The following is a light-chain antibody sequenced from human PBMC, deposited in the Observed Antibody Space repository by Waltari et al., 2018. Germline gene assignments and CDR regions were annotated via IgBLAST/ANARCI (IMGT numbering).Light chain of an antibody. V-gene: IGLV1-44*01. CDR2: SND. CDR3: ATWDGRLAGVL. J-gene: IGLJ2*01. Sequence: SVLTQPPSASGTPGQRVTISCSGSNSHIGSTVVNWYQHVPGMAPRLLIYSNDQRPSGVPDGLSGSKSGTSASLVISGLQSDDEGNYYCATWDGRLAGVLFGGGTKVTVL. CDR1: NSHIGSTV.